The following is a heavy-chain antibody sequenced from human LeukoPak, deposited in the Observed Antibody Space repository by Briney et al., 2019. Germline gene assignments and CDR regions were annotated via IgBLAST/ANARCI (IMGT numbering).Heavy chain of an antibody. CDR1: GFTFSTYT. CDR3: ARHSNINWKGGYYFDY. Sequence: GSLRLSCAASGFTFSTYTMNWVRQAPGKGLEWIGSIYYSGSTYYSPSLKSRVTISVDTSKNQFSLNLSSVTAADTAVYYCARHSNINWKGGYYFDYWGQGTLVTVSS. D-gene: IGHD1-1*01. V-gene: IGHV4-39*01. J-gene: IGHJ4*02. CDR2: IYYSGST.